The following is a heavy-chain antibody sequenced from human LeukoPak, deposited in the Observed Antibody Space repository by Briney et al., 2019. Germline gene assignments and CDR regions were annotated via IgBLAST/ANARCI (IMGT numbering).Heavy chain of an antibody. J-gene: IGHJ5*02. Sequence: SSETLSLPCAVYGGSFSGYYWSWIRHPPRKGLECIGEINHSGSTNYNPSLKTRVTISVDTSKNQFSLKLSSVTAAYTAVYYCARGSVVICVVPAAIYWFDPWRQGTLVTVSS. V-gene: IGHV4-34*01. CDR3: ARGSVVICVVPAAIYWFDP. D-gene: IGHD2-2*02. CDR2: INHSGST. CDR1: GGSFSGYY.